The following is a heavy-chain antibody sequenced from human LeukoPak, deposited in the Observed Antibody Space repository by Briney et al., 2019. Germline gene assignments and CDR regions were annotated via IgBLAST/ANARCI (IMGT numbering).Heavy chain of an antibody. Sequence: GGSLRLSCAASGFIFTNFWMSWVRQAPGKGLEWVANTRPDGSETYYVDSVRGRFTVSRDNAKNSLYLQMNTLRVEDTAVYFCARDASGYYDSWGQGTLATVSS. CDR3: ARDASGYYDS. CDR2: TRPDGSET. V-gene: IGHV3-7*01. CDR1: GFIFTNFW. J-gene: IGHJ4*02. D-gene: IGHD3-22*01.